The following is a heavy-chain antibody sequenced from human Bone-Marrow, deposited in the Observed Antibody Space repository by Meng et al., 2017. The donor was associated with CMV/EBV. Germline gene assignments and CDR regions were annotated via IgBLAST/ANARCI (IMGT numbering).Heavy chain of an antibody. D-gene: IGHD2-21*02. J-gene: IGHJ4*02. CDR2: INDNSANR. CDR1: GFPFTRCG. V-gene: IGHV3-23*01. CDR3: VKDAGGDMMWDD. Sequence: GESLKISCAASGFPFTRCGMAWVRQAPGKGLEWVSTINDNSANRHYADSVRGRFTISRDNSKNTLYLEMNDLRVEDTAEYFCVKDAGGDMMWDDWSQGTLVTVSS.